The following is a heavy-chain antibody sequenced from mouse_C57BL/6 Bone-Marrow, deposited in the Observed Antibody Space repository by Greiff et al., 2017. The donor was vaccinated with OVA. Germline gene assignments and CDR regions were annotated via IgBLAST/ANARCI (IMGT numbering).Heavy chain of an antibody. D-gene: IGHD2-13*01. Sequence: EVKLVESGGGLVKPGGSLKLSCAASGFTFSSYAMSWVRQTPEKRLEWVATISDGGSYTYYPDNVKGRFTISRDNAKNNLYLQMSHLKSEDTAMYYCARDPGEDYYAMDYWGQGTSVTVSS. CDR2: ISDGGSYT. CDR1: GFTFSSYA. V-gene: IGHV5-4*01. CDR3: ARDPGEDYYAMDY. J-gene: IGHJ4*01.